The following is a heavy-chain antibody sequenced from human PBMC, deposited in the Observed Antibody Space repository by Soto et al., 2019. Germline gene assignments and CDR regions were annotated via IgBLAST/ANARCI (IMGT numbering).Heavy chain of an antibody. J-gene: IGHJ4*02. D-gene: IGHD6-6*01. V-gene: IGHV3-7*05. CDR2: IKEDGSEK. CDR3: ARLPPYSNSSNFDY. CDR1: GFTFSSYW. Sequence: GGSLRLSCAASGFTFSSYWMSWVRQAPGKGLEWVANIKEDGSEKYYVDSVKGRFTISRDNAKNSLYLQMNSLRAEDTAVYYCARLPPYSNSSNFDYWGQGTLVTVSS.